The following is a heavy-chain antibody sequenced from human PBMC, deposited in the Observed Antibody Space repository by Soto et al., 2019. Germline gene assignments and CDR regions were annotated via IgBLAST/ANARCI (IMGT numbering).Heavy chain of an antibody. J-gene: IGHJ5*02. D-gene: IGHD6-19*01. CDR3: ASGDSSGLLDNWFDP. CDR1: GGSISSSSYY. V-gene: IGHV4-39*01. CDR2: IYYSGST. Sequence: PSETLSLTCTVSGGSISSSSYYWGWIRQPPGKGLEWIGSIYYSGSTYYNPSLKSRVTISVDTSKNQFSLKLSPVTAADTAVYYCASGDSSGLLDNWFDPWGQGTLVTVSS.